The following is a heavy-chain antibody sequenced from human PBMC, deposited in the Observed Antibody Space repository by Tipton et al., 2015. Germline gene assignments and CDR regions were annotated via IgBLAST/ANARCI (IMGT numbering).Heavy chain of an antibody. J-gene: IGHJ4*02. D-gene: IGHD2-8*01. V-gene: IGHV4-39*01. CDR2: IDYSGST. CDR1: GGSISSSSYV. CDR3: ASQDIVLMVYGFDY. Sequence: LRLSCSVSGGSISSSSYVWGWIRQPPGKGLEWLGTIDYSGSTSHNPSLMSRVSISVDTSKNQFSLKLYSVTAADTAVYYCASQDIVLMVYGFDYWGQGTLVTVSS.